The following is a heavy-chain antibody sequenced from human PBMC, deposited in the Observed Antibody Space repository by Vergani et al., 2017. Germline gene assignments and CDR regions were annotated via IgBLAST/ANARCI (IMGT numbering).Heavy chain of an antibody. CDR3: ARHLAYCGGDCYPYYYGMDV. Sequence: QVQLQESGPGLVKPSETLSLTCTVSGGSISSYYWTWIRQPPGKGLEWIGNIYYTGSTNYNPSLKSRVTIFVDTSKNQFSLKLSSVTAADTAVYYCARHLAYCGGDCYPYYYGMDVWGQGTTVTVSS. CDR2: IYYTGST. CDR1: GGSISSYY. J-gene: IGHJ6*02. V-gene: IGHV4-59*08. D-gene: IGHD2-21*02.